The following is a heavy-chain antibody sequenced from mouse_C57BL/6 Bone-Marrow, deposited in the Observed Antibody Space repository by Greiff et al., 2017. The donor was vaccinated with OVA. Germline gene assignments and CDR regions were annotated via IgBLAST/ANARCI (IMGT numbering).Heavy chain of an antibody. Sequence: VQLQQSGAELVKPGASVKLSCKASGYTFTEYTIHWVKQRSGKGLEWIGWFYPGSGSIKYNEKFKDKATLTADKSSCTVYMELSRVTSEDSAVYFCARHEDSGGGFAYWGQGTLVTVSA. CDR2: FYPGSGSI. V-gene: IGHV1-62-2*01. CDR1: GYTFTEYT. CDR3: ARHEDSGGGFAY. D-gene: IGHD1-3*01. J-gene: IGHJ3*01.